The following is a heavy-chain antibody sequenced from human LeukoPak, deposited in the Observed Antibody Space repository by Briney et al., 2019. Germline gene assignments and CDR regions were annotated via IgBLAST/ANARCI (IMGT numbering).Heavy chain of an antibody. CDR1: GYTFTGYY. Sequence: ASVKVSCKASGYTFTGYYMHWVRQAPGQGLEGMGWITPYNGDTNYAQNLQDRVTMTTDTSTSTAYMELRSLRSDDTAVYFCARVAGVSYNYFDSWGQGTLVTVSS. J-gene: IGHJ4*02. CDR3: ARVAGVSYNYFDS. D-gene: IGHD1-26*01. CDR2: ITPYNGDT. V-gene: IGHV1-18*04.